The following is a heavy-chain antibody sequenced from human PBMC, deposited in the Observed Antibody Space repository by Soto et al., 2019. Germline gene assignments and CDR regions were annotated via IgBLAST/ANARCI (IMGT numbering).Heavy chain of an antibody. CDR1: GVTYSTYT. J-gene: IGHJ3*02. V-gene: IGHV3-9*01. Sequence: PGGSLRLSCAASGVTYSTYTMHWVRQAPGKGLEWVSGISWNSGSIGYADSVKGRFTISRDNAKNSLYLQMNSLRAEDTALYYCAKVRLPTRIVGATFLGSFDIWGQGTMVTVSS. CDR3: AKVRLPTRIVGATFLGSFDI. CDR2: ISWNSGSI. D-gene: IGHD1-26*01.